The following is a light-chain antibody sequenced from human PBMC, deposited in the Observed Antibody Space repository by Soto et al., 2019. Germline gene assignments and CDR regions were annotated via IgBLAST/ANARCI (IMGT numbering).Light chain of an antibody. V-gene: IGKV1-39*01. J-gene: IGKJ3*01. CDR3: QQSYTAPFT. CDR2: GAS. Sequence: DIQMTLSPSSLSASVGDTVTIACRASRSISNYLNWYQQKPGRAPNLLISGASTLQRGVPSRFSGSGSGTTFTLTITSLQPDDFAIYFCQQSYTAPFTFGPGTKVEIK. CDR1: RSISNY.